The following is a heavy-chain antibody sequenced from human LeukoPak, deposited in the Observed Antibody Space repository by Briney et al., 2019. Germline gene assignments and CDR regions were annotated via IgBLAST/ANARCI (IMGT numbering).Heavy chain of an antibody. Sequence: GGSLRLSCAASGFTFSSYSMNWVRQAPGKGLEWVSSISSSSSYMYYADSVKGRFTISRDNAKNSLYLQMNSLRAEDTAVYYCVTTWGTHYWYFDLWGRGTLVTVSS. J-gene: IGHJ2*01. CDR3: VTTWGTHYWYFDL. CDR2: ISSSSSYM. CDR1: GFTFSSYS. V-gene: IGHV3-21*01. D-gene: IGHD7-27*01.